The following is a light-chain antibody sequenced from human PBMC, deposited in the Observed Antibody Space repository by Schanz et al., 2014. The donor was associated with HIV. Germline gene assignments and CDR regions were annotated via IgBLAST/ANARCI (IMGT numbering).Light chain of an antibody. CDR1: QSVNTF. J-gene: IGKJ4*01. CDR2: GAS. Sequence: EIVMTQSPATLSVSPGARATLSCRASQSVNTFLAWYQQKPGQAPRLLIHGASTRATGIPARFSGSGSGTEFTLTISSLQSEDFAVYHCQQYNNWPLAFGGGTKVEIK. CDR3: QQYNNWPLA. V-gene: IGKV3D-15*01.